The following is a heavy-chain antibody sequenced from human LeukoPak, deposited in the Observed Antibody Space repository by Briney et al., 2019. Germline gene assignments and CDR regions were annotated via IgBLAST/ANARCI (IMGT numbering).Heavy chain of an antibody. CDR3: AKKAQYNGNYPLDY. Sequence: GGSLRLSCAASTFTFSRYWMHWVRQAPGKGLIWVSLIKSDGRTTLYADSVKGRFTISRDNSKNTLYLQMNSLRAEDTALYFCAKKAQYNGNYPLDYWGQGTLVTVSS. CDR2: IKSDGRTT. D-gene: IGHD1-26*01. J-gene: IGHJ4*02. CDR1: TFTFSRYW. V-gene: IGHV3-74*01.